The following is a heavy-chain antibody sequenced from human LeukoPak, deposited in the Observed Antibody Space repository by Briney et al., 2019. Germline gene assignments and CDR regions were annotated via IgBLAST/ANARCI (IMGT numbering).Heavy chain of an antibody. V-gene: IGHV3-9*01. CDR2: ISWNSGSI. CDR1: GFTFDDYA. Sequence: GRSLRLSCAASGFTFDDYAMHWVRQAPGKGLEWVSGISWNSGSIGYADSVKGRFTISRDNAKNSLYLQMNSLRAEDTALYYCARGSPWFDPWGRGTLVTVSS. CDR3: ARGSPWFDP. J-gene: IGHJ5*02.